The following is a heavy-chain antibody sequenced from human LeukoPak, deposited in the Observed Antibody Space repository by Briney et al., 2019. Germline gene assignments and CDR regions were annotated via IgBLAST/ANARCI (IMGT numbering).Heavy chain of an antibody. D-gene: IGHD4-17*01. CDR2: MSGSSGST. Sequence: PGGSLRLSCAASGFTLSTYWMTWVRQAPGKGLEWVSGMSGSSGSTYYADSVKGRFSISRDNSKNTLYLQMNSLRAEDTAVYYCAKDGEYHGDLYYFDYWGQGTLVTVSS. V-gene: IGHV3-23*01. CDR3: AKDGEYHGDLYYFDY. CDR1: GFTLSTYW. J-gene: IGHJ4*02.